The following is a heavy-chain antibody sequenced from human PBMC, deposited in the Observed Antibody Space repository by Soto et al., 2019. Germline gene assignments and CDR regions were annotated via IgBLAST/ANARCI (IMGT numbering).Heavy chain of an antibody. CDR3: TRRYGRNFDY. D-gene: IGHD1-20*01. CDR1: GGSISSYY. CDR2: IYYSGST. J-gene: IGHJ4*02. Sequence: SETLSLTCTVSGGSISSYYWSWIRQPPGKGLEWIGYIYYSGSTNYNPSLKSRVTISVDTSKNQFSLKLSSVTAADTAVYYCTRRYGRNFDYWGQGTLVTVSS. V-gene: IGHV4-59*01.